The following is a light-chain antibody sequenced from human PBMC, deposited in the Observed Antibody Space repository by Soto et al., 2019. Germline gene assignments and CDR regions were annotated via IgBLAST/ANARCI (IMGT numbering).Light chain of an antibody. CDR3: QQRSTRT. CDR2: DAS. CDR1: QSVSSY. Sequence: EIVLTQSPATLSLSPGERATLSCRASQSVSSYLAWYQQRPGQARRLLIYDASNRATGIPARFSGSGSGTDFTLTISSLEPEDFAVYYCQQRSTRTFGQGTEVDIK. J-gene: IGKJ1*01. V-gene: IGKV3-11*01.